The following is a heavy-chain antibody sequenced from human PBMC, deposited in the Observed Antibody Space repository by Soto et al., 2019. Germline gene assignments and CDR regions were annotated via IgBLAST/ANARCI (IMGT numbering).Heavy chain of an antibody. Sequence: PSETLSLTCTVSGGSISSSSYHWGWIRQPPGKGLEWIGSIYYSGSTYYNPSLKSRVTISVDTSKNQFSLKLSSVTAADTAVYYCARHLGVATSWFDPWGQGTLVTVSS. CDR3: ARHLGVATSWFDP. V-gene: IGHV4-39*01. J-gene: IGHJ5*02. D-gene: IGHD5-12*01. CDR2: IYYSGST. CDR1: GGSISSSSYH.